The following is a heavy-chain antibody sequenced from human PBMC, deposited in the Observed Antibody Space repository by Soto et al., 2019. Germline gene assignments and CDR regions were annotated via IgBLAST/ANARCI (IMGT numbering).Heavy chain of an antibody. Sequence: QVQLVQSGAEVKRAGSSVKVSCKASGGSVNSHAVSWVRQAPGQGLEWMGGIIPFFGTPTYAQKFQAGVTISADDSPSTVYLDLSSLKSEDTAGYYCASSRNVAEFNAFGGNYHGFDMWGQGTMVTVSS. CDR3: ASSRNVAEFNAFGGNYHGFDM. J-gene: IGHJ3*02. CDR2: IIPFFGTP. CDR1: GGSVNSHA. D-gene: IGHD4-4*01. V-gene: IGHV1-69*01.